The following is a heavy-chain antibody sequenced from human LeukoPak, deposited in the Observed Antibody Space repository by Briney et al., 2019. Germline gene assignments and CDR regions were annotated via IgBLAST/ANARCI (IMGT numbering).Heavy chain of an antibody. V-gene: IGHV1-2*02. J-gene: IGHJ4*02. CDR2: INPNSGDT. D-gene: IGHD1-26*01. CDR3: ARGSGSPPRFDY. CDR1: GYTFTGYY. Sequence: GASVKVSCKASGYTFTGYYMHWVRQAPGQGLEWMGWINPNSGDTKYLQRFQGRVTMTRDTSISTAYMELSRLRSDDTAVYYCARGSGSPPRFDYGGRGTLVTVS.